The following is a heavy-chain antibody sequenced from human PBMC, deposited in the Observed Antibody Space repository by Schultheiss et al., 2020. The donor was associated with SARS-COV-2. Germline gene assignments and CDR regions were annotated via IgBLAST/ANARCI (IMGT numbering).Heavy chain of an antibody. CDR1: GFTFSSYW. J-gene: IGHJ4*02. CDR3: ARDLAYCGGGSCFPDYFDY. V-gene: IGHV3-64*04. Sequence: GGSLRLSCAASGFTFSSYWMHWVRQAPGKGLEYVSAISSNGGSTYYADSVKGRFTISRDNSKNTLYLQMNSLRAEDTAVYYCARDLAYCGGGSCFPDYFDYWGQGTLVTVSS. D-gene: IGHD2-15*01. CDR2: ISSNGGST.